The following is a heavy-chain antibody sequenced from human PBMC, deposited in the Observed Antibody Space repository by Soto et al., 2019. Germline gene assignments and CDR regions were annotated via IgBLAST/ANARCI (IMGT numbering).Heavy chain of an antibody. CDR2: IYYSGST. Sequence: QVQLQESGPGLVKPSETLSLTCTVSGGSISSYYWSWIRQPPGKGLEWIGYIYYSGSTNYNPSLKRRVTIPVDTSKNQSPLKRSSVAAADTAVYYCGRKSRWGGRGGQIDYWGQGTLVTVSS. CDR1: GGSISSYY. V-gene: IGHV4-59*01. D-gene: IGHD6-13*01. J-gene: IGHJ4*02. CDR3: GRKSRWGGRGGQIDY.